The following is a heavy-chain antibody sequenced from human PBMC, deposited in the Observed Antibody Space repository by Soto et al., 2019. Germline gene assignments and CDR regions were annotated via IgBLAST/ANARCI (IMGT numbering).Heavy chain of an antibody. V-gene: IGHV4-39*01. CDR1: GGSISSSSYY. CDR3: ARGGWSSSAAFDY. Sequence: SETLSLTCTVSGGSISSSSYYWGWIRQPPGKGLEWIGSIYYSGSTYYNPSLKSRVTISVDTSKNQFSLELSSVTAADTAVYYCARGGWSSSAAFDYWGQGALVTVSS. J-gene: IGHJ4*02. D-gene: IGHD6-6*01. CDR2: IYYSGST.